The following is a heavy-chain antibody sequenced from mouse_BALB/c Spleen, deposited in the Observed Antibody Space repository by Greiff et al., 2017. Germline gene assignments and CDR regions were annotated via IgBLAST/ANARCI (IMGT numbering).Heavy chain of an antibody. CDR3: ARGGLYYYVSSYAMDY. J-gene: IGHJ4*01. CDR2: ISYSGST. V-gene: IGHV3-2*02. D-gene: IGHD1-1*01. CDR1: GYSITSDYA. Sequence: EVQLQESGPGLVKPSQSLSLTCTVTGYSITSDYAWYWIRQFPGNKLELRGYISYSGSTSYNPSLKSRISITRDTSKNQFFLQLNSVTTEDTATYYCARGGLYYYVSSYAMDYWGQGTSVTVSS.